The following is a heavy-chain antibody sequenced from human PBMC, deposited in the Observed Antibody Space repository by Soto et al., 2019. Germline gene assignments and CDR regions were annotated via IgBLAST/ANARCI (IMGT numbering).Heavy chain of an antibody. V-gene: IGHV3-30*18. CDR1: GFTFSSYG. J-gene: IGHJ4*02. CDR3: AKDARSGYYLPSDY. D-gene: IGHD3-3*01. CDR2: ISYDGSNK. Sequence: PGGSLRLSCAASGFTFSSYGMHWVRQAPGKGLEWVAVISYDGSNKYYADSVKGRFTISRDNSKNTLYLQMNSLRAEDTAVYYCAKDARSGYYLPSDYWGQGTLVALSS.